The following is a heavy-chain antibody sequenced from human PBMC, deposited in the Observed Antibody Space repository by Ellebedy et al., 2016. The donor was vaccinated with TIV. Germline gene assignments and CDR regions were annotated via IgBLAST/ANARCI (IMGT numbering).Heavy chain of an antibody. V-gene: IGHV4-34*01. Sequence: SETLSLXXAVYGGSFSGYYWSWIRQPPGKGLEWIGEINHSGSTNYNPSLKSRVTISVDTSKNQFSLKLSSVTAADTAVYYCARVGYYYYYYMDVWGKGTTVTVSS. D-gene: IGHD3-16*01. CDR3: ARVGYYYYYYMDV. CDR1: GGSFSGYY. J-gene: IGHJ6*03. CDR2: INHSGST.